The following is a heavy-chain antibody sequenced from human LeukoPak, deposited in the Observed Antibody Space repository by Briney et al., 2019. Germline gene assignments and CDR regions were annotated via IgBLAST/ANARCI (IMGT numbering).Heavy chain of an antibody. CDR2: INTNTGNP. V-gene: IGHV7-4-1*02. Sequence: ASVKVSCKASGYTFTNYAINWVRQAPGQGLEWMGWINTNTGNPTYAQGFTGRFVFSLDTSVSTAYLQISRLKAEDTAVYYCARSGGSGSHYARYYYYYMDVWGKGTTVTVSS. CDR1: GYTFTNYA. D-gene: IGHD3-10*01. J-gene: IGHJ6*03. CDR3: ARSGGSGSHYARYYYYYMDV.